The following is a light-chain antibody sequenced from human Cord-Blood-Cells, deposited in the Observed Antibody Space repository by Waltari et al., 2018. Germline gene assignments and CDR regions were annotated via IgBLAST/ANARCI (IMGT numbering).Light chain of an antibody. CDR3: QQSYSTPFT. J-gene: IGKJ3*01. CDR2: AAS. V-gene: IGKV1-39*01. Sequence: DIQMTQSPSSLSASVGDRVTITCRASQSISSYLNWYQQKPGKAPKHLIYAASSLQSGVPSRFSGSGSGTDCTLIISSLQPEDFATYYCQQSYSTPFTFGPGTKVDIK. CDR1: QSISSY.